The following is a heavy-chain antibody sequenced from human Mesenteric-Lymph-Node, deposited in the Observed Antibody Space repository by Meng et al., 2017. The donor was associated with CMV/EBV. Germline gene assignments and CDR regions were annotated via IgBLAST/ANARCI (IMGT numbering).Heavy chain of an antibody. CDR1: GFPFATFW. CDR3: ARLGISSSSVYDF. CDR2: IYPDDSEA. Sequence: GESLKISCKGSGFPFATFWIGWVRQSPGKGLESMGIIYPDDSEATYSPSFQGQVTFSVDKSINTAYLQWSSLQASDTAMYYCARLGISSSSVYDFWGQGTLVTVSS. J-gene: IGHJ4*02. D-gene: IGHD6-6*01. V-gene: IGHV5-51*01.